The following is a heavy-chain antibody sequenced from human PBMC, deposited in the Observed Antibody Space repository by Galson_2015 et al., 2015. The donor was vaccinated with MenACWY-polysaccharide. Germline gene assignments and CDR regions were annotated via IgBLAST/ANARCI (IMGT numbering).Heavy chain of an antibody. J-gene: IGHJ6*02. V-gene: IGHV3-11*01. CDR3: ARGHYGLDV. CDR1: GFSLGAWY. CDR2: ISKSGDSI. Sequence: SLRLSCAASGFSLGAWYMSWIRQAPGKGLEWLSYISKSGDSIYYGDSVKGRFAISVDNAKNSLYLQLNSLEVEDTAIYYCARGHYGLDVWGQGTTVTVSS.